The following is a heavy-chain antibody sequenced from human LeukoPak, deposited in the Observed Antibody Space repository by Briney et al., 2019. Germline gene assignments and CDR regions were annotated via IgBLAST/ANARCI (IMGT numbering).Heavy chain of an antibody. Sequence: ASVKVSCKASGYTFTSYYMHWVRQAPRQGLEWMGIINPSGGSTSYAQKFQGRVTMTRDMSTSTVYMELSSLRSEDTAVYYCARNIAAAGDPFDYWGQGTLVTVSS. CDR2: INPSGGST. J-gene: IGHJ4*02. D-gene: IGHD6-13*01. CDR1: GYTFTSYY. V-gene: IGHV1-46*01. CDR3: ARNIAAAGDPFDY.